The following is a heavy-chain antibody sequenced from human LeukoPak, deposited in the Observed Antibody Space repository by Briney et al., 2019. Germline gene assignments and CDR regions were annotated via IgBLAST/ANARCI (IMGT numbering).Heavy chain of an antibody. CDR1: GYTFTSYY. V-gene: IGHV1-46*01. Sequence: ASVKVSCKXSGYTFTSYYMHWVRQAPGQGLEWMGIINPSGGSTSYAQKFQGRVTMTRDTSTSTVYMELSSLRSEDTAVYYCARAEQLAEFDYWGQGTLVTVSS. CDR3: ARAEQLAEFDY. J-gene: IGHJ4*02. CDR2: INPSGGST. D-gene: IGHD6-6*01.